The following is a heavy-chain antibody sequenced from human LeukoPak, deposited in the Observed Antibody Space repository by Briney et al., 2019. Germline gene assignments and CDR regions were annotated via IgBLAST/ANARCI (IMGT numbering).Heavy chain of an antibody. CDR1: GFTFSTYA. Sequence: GGSLRLSCAASGFTFSTYAMSWVRQAPGKGLEWVSTITGSGGSTYYADSVSARFTISRDNSKNTLYLQMNSLRAEDTAVYYCAKDHYGGWLSPFDYWGQGTLVTVSS. V-gene: IGHV3-23*01. CDR2: ITGSGGST. J-gene: IGHJ4*02. CDR3: AKDHYGGWLSPFDY. D-gene: IGHD4-23*01.